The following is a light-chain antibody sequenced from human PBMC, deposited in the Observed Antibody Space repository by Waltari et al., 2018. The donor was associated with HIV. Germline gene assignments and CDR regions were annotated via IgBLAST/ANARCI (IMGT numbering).Light chain of an antibody. V-gene: IGKV4-1*01. Sequence: DIVMTQSPDPLAVSLGARATINCKSSQSLLYSSNNKNYLAWFKQKPGQPPKLLIYWASSRESGVPDRFSGSGSGTDFTLTISSLQAEDVAVYYCQQYFSTPPTFGQGTKGNQT. CDR1: QSLLYSSNNKNY. CDR3: QQYFSTPPT. CDR2: WAS. J-gene: IGKJ1*01.